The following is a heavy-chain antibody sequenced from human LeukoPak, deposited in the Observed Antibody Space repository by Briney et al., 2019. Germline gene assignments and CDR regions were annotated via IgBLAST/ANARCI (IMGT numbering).Heavy chain of an antibody. J-gene: IGHJ6*03. CDR3: ARAVHDNWSDEQVYYYYYMDV. D-gene: IGHD1-1*01. Sequence: PGGSLRLSCAASGFTFSSYSMNWVRQAPGKGLEWVSSISSSSSYIYYADSVKGRFTISRDNAKNSLYLQMNSLRAEDTAVYYCARAVHDNWSDEQVYYYYYMDVWGKGTTVTVSS. CDR1: GFTFSSYS. V-gene: IGHV3-21*01. CDR2: ISSSSSYI.